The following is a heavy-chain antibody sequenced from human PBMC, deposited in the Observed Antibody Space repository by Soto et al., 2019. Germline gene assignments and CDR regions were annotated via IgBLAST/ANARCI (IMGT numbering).Heavy chain of an antibody. CDR2: IIPIFGTA. V-gene: IGHV1-69*06. CDR1: GGTFSSYA. Sequence: QVQLVQSGAEVKKPGSSVKVSCKASGGTFSSYAISWVRQAPGQGLEWMGGIIPIFGTANYAQKFQGRVTLTADKPTGTAYMELSSVRFEDTAVYYWAFVCTRGGGSFDYWGQGTLVTVSS. D-gene: IGHD3-16*01. J-gene: IGHJ4*02. CDR3: AFVCTRGGGSFDY.